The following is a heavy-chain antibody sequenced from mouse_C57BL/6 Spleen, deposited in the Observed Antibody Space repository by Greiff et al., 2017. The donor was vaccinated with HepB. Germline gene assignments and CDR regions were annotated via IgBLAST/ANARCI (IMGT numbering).Heavy chain of an antibody. CDR3: ARSRLGLFDY. V-gene: IGHV1-39*01. D-gene: IGHD4-1*01. CDR1: GYSFTDYT. CDR2: INPNYGTT. Sequence: LVESGPELVKPGASVKISCKASGYSFTDYTMNWVKQSNGKSLEWIGVINPNYGTTSYNQKFKGKATLTVDQSSSTAYMQLTSLTSEDSAVYYCARSRLGLFDYWGQGTTLTVSS. J-gene: IGHJ2*01.